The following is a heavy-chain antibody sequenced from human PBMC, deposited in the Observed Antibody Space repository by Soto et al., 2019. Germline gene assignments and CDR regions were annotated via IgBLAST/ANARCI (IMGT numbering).Heavy chain of an antibody. CDR2: ISSSSSYI. J-gene: IGHJ5*02. CDR1: GFTFSSYS. D-gene: IGHD6-13*01. Sequence: GGSLRLSCAASGFTFSSYSMNWVRQAPGKGLEWVSSISSSSSYIYYADSVKGRFTISRDNAKNSLYLQMNSLRAEDTAVYYCARDPRGVQLVNWFDPWGQGTLVTVSS. V-gene: IGHV3-21*01. CDR3: ARDPRGVQLVNWFDP.